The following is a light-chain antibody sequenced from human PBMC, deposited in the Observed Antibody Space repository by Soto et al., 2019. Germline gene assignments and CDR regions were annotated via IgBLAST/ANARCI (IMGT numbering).Light chain of an antibody. V-gene: IGKV1-27*01. J-gene: IGKJ4*01. CDR3: QKYDIAPRT. CDR2: AAS. Sequence: DIQMTQSPSSLSASVGDRVTITCRASQDISNYLAWYQQRPGKVPKLLIYAASTLQSGVPSRFSGSGSGTDFTLTISSLQPEDGATYYCQKYDIAPRTFGGGTRVEIK. CDR1: QDISNY.